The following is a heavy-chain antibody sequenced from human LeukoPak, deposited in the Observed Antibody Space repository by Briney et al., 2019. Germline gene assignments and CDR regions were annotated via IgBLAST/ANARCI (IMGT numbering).Heavy chain of an antibody. V-gene: IGHV3-48*01. Sequence: PVGSLRLSCAASGFFFGTYSMNWVRQAPGKGLEWVSYISSSSRTINYADSVKGRFTISRDNAKNSLYLQMNSLRAEDTAVYYCAREGENGYKEAAVDYWGQGTLVTVSS. CDR3: AREGENGYKEAAVDY. J-gene: IGHJ4*02. D-gene: IGHD5-24*01. CDR2: ISSSSRTI. CDR1: GFFFGTYS.